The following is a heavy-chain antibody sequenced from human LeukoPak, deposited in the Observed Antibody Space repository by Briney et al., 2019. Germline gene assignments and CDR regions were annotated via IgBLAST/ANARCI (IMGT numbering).Heavy chain of an antibody. CDR3: ARATMVRGDASRWFDP. J-gene: IGHJ5*02. CDR2: IYSGGST. Sequence: PGGSLRLSCAASGFTVSSNYMSWVRQAPGKGLEWVSVIYSGGSTYYADSVKGRFTISRDNSKNTLYLQMNSLRAEDTAVYYCARATMVRGDASRWFDPWGQGTLVTVSS. CDR1: GFTVSSNY. D-gene: IGHD3-10*01. V-gene: IGHV3-53*01.